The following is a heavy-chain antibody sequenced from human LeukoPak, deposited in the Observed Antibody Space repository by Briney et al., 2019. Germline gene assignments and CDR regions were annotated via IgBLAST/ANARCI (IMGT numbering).Heavy chain of an antibody. V-gene: IGHV4-59*01. CDR2: IYYSGST. Sequence: PSETLSLTCTVSGGSISSYYWSWIRQPPGKGLEWIGYIYYSGSTNYNPSLKSRVTISVDTSKNQFSLKLSSVTAADTAVYYCASSLRIGDSSGYYYGRGRLIFDYWGQGTLVTVSS. CDR3: ASSLRIGDSSGYYYGRGRLIFDY. CDR1: GGSISSYY. D-gene: IGHD3-22*01. J-gene: IGHJ4*02.